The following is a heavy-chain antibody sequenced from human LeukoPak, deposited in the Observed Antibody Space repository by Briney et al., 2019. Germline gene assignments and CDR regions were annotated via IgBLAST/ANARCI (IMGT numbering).Heavy chain of an antibody. CDR1: GGSISTSNYY. Sequence: SETLSLTCTVSGGSISTSNYYWGWIRQPPGKGLEWIGNIFYSGSTYYSPSLKSRVTMSVDTSKNQFSLKLSSVTAADTAVYYCARDLIVPDAMTGSGSYSTDCWGQGTLATVSS. V-gene: IGHV4-39*07. D-gene: IGHD3-10*01. J-gene: IGHJ4*02. CDR3: ARDLIVPDAMTGSGSYSTDC. CDR2: IFYSGST.